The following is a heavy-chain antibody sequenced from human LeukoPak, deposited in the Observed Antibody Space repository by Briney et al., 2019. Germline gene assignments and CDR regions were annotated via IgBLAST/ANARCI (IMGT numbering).Heavy chain of an antibody. CDR2: INHSGST. CDR1: GGSFSGYY. J-gene: IGHJ6*02. CDR3: SRLRRRRRNDYYYWMDV. D-gene: IGHD1-1*01. V-gene: IGHV4-34*01. Sequence: SETLSLTCAVYGGSFSGYYWSWIRQPPGKGLEWIGEINHSGSTNYNPSLKSRVTISVDTSKNQFSLKLSSVTAADTAVYYCSRLRRRRRNDYYYWMDVWGQGTTVTVSS.